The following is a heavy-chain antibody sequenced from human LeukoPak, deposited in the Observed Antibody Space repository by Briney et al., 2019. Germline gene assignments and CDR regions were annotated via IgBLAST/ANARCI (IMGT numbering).Heavy chain of an antibody. V-gene: IGHV1-2*02. Sequence: GASVKLSCTASGSTFTGYYMHWVRQAPGQGLGRQGWINPNSGGTNYSQKFQSRGTMTRDPSTRTAFTELSRRRSDDTAVYYCGRDRIRGVIIDWFDPWGQGTLVTVSS. CDR3: GRDRIRGVIIDWFDP. J-gene: IGHJ5*02. CDR2: INPNSGGT. CDR1: GSTFTGYY. D-gene: IGHD3-10*01.